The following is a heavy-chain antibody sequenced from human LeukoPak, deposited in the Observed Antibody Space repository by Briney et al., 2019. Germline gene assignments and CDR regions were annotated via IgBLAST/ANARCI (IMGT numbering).Heavy chain of an antibody. CDR3: ARLVREDAFDI. V-gene: IGHV4-39*01. CDR2: VYYSGTT. D-gene: IGHD6-6*01. CDR1: GGSIGSSSYY. Sequence: SETLSLTCAASGGSIGSSSYYWGWIRQPPGKGLEWIGNVYYSGTTHYNPSLKSRVTMSVDTSRNQFYLKLGSVTATDTAVYYCARLVREDAFDIWGQGTMVTVSS. J-gene: IGHJ3*02.